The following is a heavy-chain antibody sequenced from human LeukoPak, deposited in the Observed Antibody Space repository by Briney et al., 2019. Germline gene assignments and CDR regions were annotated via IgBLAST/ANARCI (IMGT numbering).Heavy chain of an antibody. CDR3: ARGGYYYGSGSPMDV. D-gene: IGHD3-10*01. V-gene: IGHV1-18*01. CDR1: GYTFTSYG. J-gene: IGHJ6*02. CDR2: ISAYNGNT. Sequence: ASVKVSCKASGYTFTSYGISWVRQASGQGLEWMGWISAYNGNTNYAQKLQGRVTMTTDTSTRTAYMELRSLRSDDTAVYYCARGGYYYGSGSPMDVWGQGTTVTVSS.